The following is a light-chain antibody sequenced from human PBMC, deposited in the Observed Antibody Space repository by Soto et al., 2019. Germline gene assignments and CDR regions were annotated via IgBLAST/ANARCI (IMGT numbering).Light chain of an antibody. CDR3: QKYNSGPPVT. V-gene: IGKV1-27*01. CDR1: QGISNY. Sequence: DIQMTQSPSSLSASVGDRVTITCRASQGISNYLAWYQQKPGQVPKLLIYAASTLQSGVPSRFSGSGSGTDFNLHISSLQHEDVGSYYCQKYNSGPPVTFGPGTKVDIK. J-gene: IGKJ3*01. CDR2: AAS.